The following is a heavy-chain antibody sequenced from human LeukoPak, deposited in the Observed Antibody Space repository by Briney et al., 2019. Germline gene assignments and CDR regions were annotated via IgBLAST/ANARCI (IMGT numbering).Heavy chain of an antibody. CDR2: ISSSSSTI. CDR3: ARRSYGGNDY. D-gene: IGHD4-23*01. V-gene: IGHV3-48*01. Sequence: GGSLRLSCAASGFTFSGYSMNWVRQAPGKGLEWVSYISSSSSTIYYADSVKGRFTISRDNAKNSLYLQMNSLRAEDTAVYYCARRSYGGNDYWGQGTLVTVSS. CDR1: GFTFSGYS. J-gene: IGHJ4*02.